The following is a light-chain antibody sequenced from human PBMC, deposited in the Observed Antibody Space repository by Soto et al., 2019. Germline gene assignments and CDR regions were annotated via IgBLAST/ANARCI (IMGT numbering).Light chain of an antibody. CDR3: QKYNGAQWT. CDR1: QGIRNY. Sequence: DIQMTQSPSSLSASVGDRVTIACRASQGIRNYLVWYQQKPGKVPKPLIYAASTLYSGVPPRFSGSGSGTDFTLTISSPQPEDVATYYCQKYNGAQWTFGQGTKVEIK. V-gene: IGKV1-27*01. CDR2: AAS. J-gene: IGKJ1*01.